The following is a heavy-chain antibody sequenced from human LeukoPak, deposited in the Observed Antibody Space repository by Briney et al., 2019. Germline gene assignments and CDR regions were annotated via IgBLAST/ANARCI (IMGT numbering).Heavy chain of an antibody. V-gene: IGHV3-53*01. J-gene: IGHJ4*02. Sequence: GGSLRLSCAASGFTFSSYAMSWVRQAPGKGLEWVSVIYSGGSTYYADSVKGRFTISRDNSKNTLYLQMNSLRAEDTAVYYCASTYGDYHPGLVDYWGQGTLVTVSS. CDR1: GFTFSSYA. CDR2: IYSGGST. D-gene: IGHD4-17*01. CDR3: ASTYGDYHPGLVDY.